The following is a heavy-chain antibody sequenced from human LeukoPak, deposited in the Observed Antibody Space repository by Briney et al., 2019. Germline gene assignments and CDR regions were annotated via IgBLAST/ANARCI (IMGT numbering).Heavy chain of an antibody. CDR3: ATRVFCGGDCYSSHGMDV. J-gene: IGHJ6*02. CDR2: ISSSSYI. D-gene: IGHD2-21*02. CDR1: GFTFSSYS. Sequence: GGSLRLSCAASGFTFSSYSMNWVRQAPGKGLEWVSSISSSSYIYYADSVKGRFTISRDNAKNSLYLQMNSLRPEDTAVYYCATRVFCGGDCYSSHGMDVWGPGTTVTVSS. V-gene: IGHV3-21*04.